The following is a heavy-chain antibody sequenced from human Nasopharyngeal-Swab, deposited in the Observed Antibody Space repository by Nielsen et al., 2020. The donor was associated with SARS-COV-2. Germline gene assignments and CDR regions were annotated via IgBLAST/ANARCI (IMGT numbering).Heavy chain of an antibody. J-gene: IGHJ6*03. CDR3: AKGWLLGNYMDV. Sequence: GGSLRLSCAASGFIFSNYGVHWVRQTPGKGLEWVAVISFDGSSQYYVDPVKGRFTISRDNSKSTLYLQMNSLRDEDTAVYYCAKGWLLGNYMDVWGKGTTVTVTS. D-gene: IGHD5-12*01. CDR2: ISFDGSSQ. V-gene: IGHV3-30*18. CDR1: GFIFSNYG.